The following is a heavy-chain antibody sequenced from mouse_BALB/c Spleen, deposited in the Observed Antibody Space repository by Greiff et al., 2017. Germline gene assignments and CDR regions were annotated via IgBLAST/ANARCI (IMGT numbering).Heavy chain of an antibody. CDR1: GYTFTSYW. D-gene: IGHD1-2*01. CDR3: ARPATYYFDY. Sequence: QVQLQQSGAELAKPGASVKMSCKASGYTFTSYWMHWVKQRPGQGLEWIGYINPSTGYTEYNQKFKDKATLTADKSSSTAYMQLSSLTSEDSAVYYCARPATYYFDYWGQGTTLTVSS. V-gene: IGHV1-7*01. J-gene: IGHJ2*01. CDR2: INPSTGYT.